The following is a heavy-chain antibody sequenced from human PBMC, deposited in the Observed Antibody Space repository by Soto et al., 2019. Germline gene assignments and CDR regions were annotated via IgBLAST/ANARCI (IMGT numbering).Heavy chain of an antibody. V-gene: IGHV1-18*01. CDR3: ARVTHHIVPGFDP. D-gene: IGHD2-8*01. CDR1: GYTFTSYD. Sequence: ASVKVSCKASGYTFTSYDINWVRQATGQGLEWMGWISAYNGNTNYAQKLQGRVTMTTDTSTSTAYMELRSLRSDDTAVYYCARVTHHIVPGFDPWGQGTLVTVSS. J-gene: IGHJ5*02. CDR2: ISAYNGNT.